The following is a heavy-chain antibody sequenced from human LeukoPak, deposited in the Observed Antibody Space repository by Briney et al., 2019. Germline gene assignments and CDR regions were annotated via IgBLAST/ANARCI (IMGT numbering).Heavy chain of an antibody. Sequence: PGGSLRLPCAASGFTFSSYSMNWVRQAPGKGLEWVSSISSSSSYIYYADSVKGRFTISRDNAKNSLYLQMNSLRAEDTAVYYCARDVDGSGSYSEGWFDPWGQGTLVTVSS. CDR2: ISSSSSYI. V-gene: IGHV3-21*01. D-gene: IGHD1-26*01. CDR3: ARDVDGSGSYSEGWFDP. J-gene: IGHJ5*02. CDR1: GFTFSSYS.